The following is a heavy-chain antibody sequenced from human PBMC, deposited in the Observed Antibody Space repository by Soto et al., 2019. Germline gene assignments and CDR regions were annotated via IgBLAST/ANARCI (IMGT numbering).Heavy chain of an antibody. CDR1: GYTFTSYG. D-gene: IGHD2-2*01. CDR2: ISAYNGNT. J-gene: IGHJ6*02. Sequence: QVQLVQSGAEVKKPGASVKVSCKASGYTFTSYGISWVRPAPGQGLEWMGWISAYNGNTNYAQKLQGRVTMTTDTSTSTAYMELRSLRSDDTAVYYCARARKFPVVPAATDGHGMDVWGQGTTVTVSS. CDR3: ARARKFPVVPAATDGHGMDV. V-gene: IGHV1-18*04.